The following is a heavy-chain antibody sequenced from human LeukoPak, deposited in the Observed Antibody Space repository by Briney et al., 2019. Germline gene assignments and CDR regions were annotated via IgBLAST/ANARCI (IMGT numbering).Heavy chain of an antibody. D-gene: IGHD2-2*01. CDR2: INAGNGNT. V-gene: IGHV1-3*03. J-gene: IGHJ2*01. Sequence: ASVKVSCKASGYTFTGYYMHWVRQAPRQGLEWMGWINAGNGNTKYSQEFQGRVTITRDTSASTAYMELSSLRSEDMAVYYCARGPRVVPAKTAGGGLVEYWYFDLWGRGTLVTVSS. CDR3: ARGPRVVPAKTAGGGLVEYWYFDL. CDR1: GYTFTGYY.